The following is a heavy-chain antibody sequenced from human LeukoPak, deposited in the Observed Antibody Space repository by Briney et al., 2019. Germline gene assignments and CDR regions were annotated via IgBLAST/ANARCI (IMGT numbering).Heavy chain of an antibody. V-gene: IGHV5-51*01. CDR2: IYPGDSDT. J-gene: IGHJ3*02. D-gene: IGHD6-19*01. Sequence: PGESLKISCKASGYNFTNYWIGWVRQMPGKGLEWMGSIYPGDSDTRYSPSFQGQVTISADKSISTAYLQWSSLKASDTAMYYCARPIVSSEWLVVFGAFDIWGQGTMVTVSS. CDR3: ARPIVSSEWLVVFGAFDI. CDR1: GYNFTNYW.